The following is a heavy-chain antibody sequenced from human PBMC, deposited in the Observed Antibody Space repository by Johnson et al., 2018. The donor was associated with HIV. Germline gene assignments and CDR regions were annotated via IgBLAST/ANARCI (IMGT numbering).Heavy chain of an antibody. D-gene: IGHD2-15*01. CDR2: ISSNGGST. CDR1: GFTFSSYA. Sequence: VQLVESGGGLVQPGGSLRLSCAASGFTFSSYAMHWVRQAPGKGLEYVSAISSNGGSTYYANSVKGRFTISRDNSKNTLYLQMNSLRAEDTAVYYCARDVGSGPAFDIWGQGTMVTVSS. V-gene: IGHV3-64*01. CDR3: ARDVGSGPAFDI. J-gene: IGHJ3*02.